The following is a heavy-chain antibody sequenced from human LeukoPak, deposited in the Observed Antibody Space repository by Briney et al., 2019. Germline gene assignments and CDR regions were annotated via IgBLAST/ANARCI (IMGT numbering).Heavy chain of an antibody. V-gene: IGHV3-30*18. CDR3: AKAKHYYDSSGYYYENYFDY. D-gene: IGHD3-22*01. Sequence: GGSLRLSCAASGFTFSSYGMHWVRQAPGKGLEWVAVISYDGSNKYYADSVKGRFTISRDNSKNTLYLRMNSLRAEDTAVYYCAKAKHYYDSSGYYYENYFDYWGQGTLVTVSS. J-gene: IGHJ4*02. CDR2: ISYDGSNK. CDR1: GFTFSSYG.